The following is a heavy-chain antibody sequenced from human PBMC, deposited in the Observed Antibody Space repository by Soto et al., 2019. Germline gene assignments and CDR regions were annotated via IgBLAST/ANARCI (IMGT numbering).Heavy chain of an antibody. V-gene: IGHV4-39*01. D-gene: IGHD3-22*01. CDR3: AGGDYYHSSGYYFYYYTMDV. J-gene: IGHJ6*01. Sequence: PGETLRLTCTGSGVTISSSAYYWGCLRHPPGKGLEWIGNVYYGGSTHYNPSLKSRVTISVETSKSQFSLKLSSVTAADTAVYYCAGGDYYHSSGYYFYYYTMDVWGQGTTVT. CDR1: GVTISSSAYY. CDR2: VYYGGST.